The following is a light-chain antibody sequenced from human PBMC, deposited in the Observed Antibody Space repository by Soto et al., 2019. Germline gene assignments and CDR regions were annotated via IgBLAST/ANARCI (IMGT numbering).Light chain of an antibody. V-gene: IGKV3-20*01. J-gene: IGKJ1*01. Sequence: EIVLTQSPGTLSLSPGEGATLSCRASQSISNTFLAWYQQRPGQAPRILIYGASRRATGIPDRFSGSGSGTDFTLTISSLEPEDVALYYCQQYYSSWTFGQGNKVEMK. CDR2: GAS. CDR1: QSISNTF. CDR3: QQYYSSWT.